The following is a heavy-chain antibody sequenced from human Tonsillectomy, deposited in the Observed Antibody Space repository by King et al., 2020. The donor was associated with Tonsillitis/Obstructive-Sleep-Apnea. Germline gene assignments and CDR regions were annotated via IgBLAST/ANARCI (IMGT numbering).Heavy chain of an antibody. J-gene: IGHJ4*02. D-gene: IGHD6-19*01. CDR2: ISGSGTYT. CDR1: GFNFFSDYY. Sequence: VQLVESGGGLVKPGVSLRLSCAASGFNFFSDYYMSWIRQAPGERLEWVSYISGSGTYTNYADSVKGRLTISRDNAKKSLYLQMNSLRAEDTAVYYCARDLRSTGRGGSFDYWGQGTLVTVSS. CDR3: ARDLRSTGRGGSFDY. V-gene: IGHV3-11*06.